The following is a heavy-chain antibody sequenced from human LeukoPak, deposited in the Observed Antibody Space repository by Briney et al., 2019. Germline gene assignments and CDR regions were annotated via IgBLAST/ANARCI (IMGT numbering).Heavy chain of an antibody. CDR1: GGTFSSYA. V-gene: IGHV1-69*01. CDR3: RRNYSVHSRYDFS. Sequence: ASVKVSCKASGGTFSSYAISWVRQAPGQGLEWMGGIIPIFGTANYAQKFHGRVTITADESTSTDYMELSSLRSEDTAVYCCRRNYSVHSRYDFSWAQGTLVTVSS. J-gene: IGHJ4*02. CDR2: IIPIFGTA. D-gene: IGHD3/OR15-3a*01.